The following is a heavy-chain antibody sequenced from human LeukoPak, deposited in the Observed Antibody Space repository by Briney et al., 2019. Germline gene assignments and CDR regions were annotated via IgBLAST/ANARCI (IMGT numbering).Heavy chain of an antibody. CDR2: IYYSGST. V-gene: IGHV4-59*01. CDR1: GGSISSYY. J-gene: IGHJ3*02. CDR3: ARDRESPSDAFDI. Sequence: SETLSLTCTVSGGSISSYYWSWIRQPPGKGLEWIGYIYYSGSTNYNPSLKSRVTISVDTSKNQFSLKLSSVTAADTAVYYCARDRESPSDAFDIWGQGTMVTVSS.